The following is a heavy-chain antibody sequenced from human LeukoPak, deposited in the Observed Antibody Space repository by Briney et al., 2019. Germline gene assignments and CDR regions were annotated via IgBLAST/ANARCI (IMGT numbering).Heavy chain of an antibody. D-gene: IGHD4/OR15-4a*01. CDR1: GFTLSKNA. CDR2: ISGDGRSP. V-gene: IGHV3-23*01. CDR3: ARDPGAFPYFFDY. J-gene: IGHJ4*02. Sequence: GGSLRLSCVASGFTLSKNALSWVRQTPGKGLECVSAISGDGRSPYYADSVKGRFTISRDDSKNTVYLQMNSLRVEDSAVYYCARDPGAFPYFFDYWGQGTLVTVSS.